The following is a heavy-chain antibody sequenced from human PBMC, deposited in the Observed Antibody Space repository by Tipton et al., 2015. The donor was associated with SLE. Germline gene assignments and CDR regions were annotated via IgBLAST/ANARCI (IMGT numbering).Heavy chain of an antibody. CDR2: ISPYNGNT. V-gene: IGHV1-18*04. J-gene: IGHJ4*02. Sequence: QVQLVQSGAEVKKPGASVKVSCKASGYTFTSSGITWVRQAPGQGLEWMGWISPYNGNTNYAQKLQGRVTMTTDTSTSTAYMELRSLRSDDTAVYYCARDYYDSSGYLYFDCWGQGTLVTVSS. CDR1: GYTFTSSG. CDR3: ARDYYDSSGYLYFDC. D-gene: IGHD3-22*01.